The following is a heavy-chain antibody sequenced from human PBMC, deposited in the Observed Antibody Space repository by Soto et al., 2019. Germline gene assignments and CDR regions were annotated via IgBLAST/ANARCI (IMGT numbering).Heavy chain of an antibody. CDR1: GFTFSSYA. CDR2: ISGSGGST. V-gene: IGHV3-23*01. J-gene: IGHJ4*02. CDR3: ASVPLGIAVAGSGY. D-gene: IGHD6-19*01. Sequence: GGSLRLSCLASGFTFSSYAMSWVRQAPGKGLEWVSAISGSGGSTYYADSVKGRFTISRDNSKNTLYLQMNSLRAEDTAVYYCASVPLGIAVAGSGYWGKGTLVTVSS.